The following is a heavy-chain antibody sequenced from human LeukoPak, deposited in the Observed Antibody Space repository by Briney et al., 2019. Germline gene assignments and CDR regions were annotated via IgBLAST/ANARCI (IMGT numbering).Heavy chain of an antibody. Sequence: GGSLRLSCAASGFTFSSYAMSWVRQAPGKGLEWVSSISSSSSYIYYADSVKGRFTISRDNAKNSLYLQMNSLRAEDTAVYYCARAMSGCSSTSCYDYWGQGTLVTVSS. V-gene: IGHV3-21*01. CDR3: ARAMSGCSSTSCYDY. J-gene: IGHJ4*02. CDR1: GFTFSSYA. CDR2: ISSSSSYI. D-gene: IGHD2-2*01.